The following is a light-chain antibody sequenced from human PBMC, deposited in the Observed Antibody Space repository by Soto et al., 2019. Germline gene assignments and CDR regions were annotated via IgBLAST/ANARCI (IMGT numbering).Light chain of an antibody. Sequence: DIQMTQSPSTLSGSVGDRVTITCRASQTISSWLAWYQPKPGKAPKLLIYKASTLKSGVPSRFSGSGSGTEFPLTISSLQPDDVATYYCQQYHTYRTFGQGTKVEIK. V-gene: IGKV1-5*03. CDR2: KAS. J-gene: IGKJ1*01. CDR3: QQYHTYRT. CDR1: QTISSW.